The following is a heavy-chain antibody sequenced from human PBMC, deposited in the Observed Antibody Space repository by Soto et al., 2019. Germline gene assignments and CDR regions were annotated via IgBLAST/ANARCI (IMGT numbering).Heavy chain of an antibody. CDR3: ATANWSHHYFDP. V-gene: IGHV4-34*01. D-gene: IGHD1-1*01. CDR1: GGSFSGYY. CDR2: INHSGSA. Sequence: SETLSLTCAVYGGSFSGYYWSWLRQPPGKGLEWIGEINHSGSANYNPSLKSRVTISVDTSKNEFSLKVTSVTAADTAVYYCATANWSHHYFDPWGQGTLVTVSS. J-gene: IGHJ5*02.